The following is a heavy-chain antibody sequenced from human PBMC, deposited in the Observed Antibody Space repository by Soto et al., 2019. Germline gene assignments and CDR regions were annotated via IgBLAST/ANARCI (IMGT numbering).Heavy chain of an antibody. J-gene: IGHJ6*02. CDR3: ARDRIQFSVDV. CDR2: IYKTGST. D-gene: IGHD5-18*01. CDR1: GGSINSGGHY. Sequence: QVQLQESGPGLVKPSQTLSLTCSVSGGSINSGGHYWSWIRQHPGKGLEWIGHIYKTGSTDFNPSLKDRLTISIDTSKNQFSLSLRSVTDADTAVYYCARDRIQFSVDVWGQGTTATVSS. V-gene: IGHV4-31*03.